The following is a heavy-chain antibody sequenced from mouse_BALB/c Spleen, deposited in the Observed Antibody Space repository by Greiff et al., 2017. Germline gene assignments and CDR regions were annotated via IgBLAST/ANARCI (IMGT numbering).Heavy chain of an antibody. CDR1: GDSITSGY. Sequence: EVMLVESGPSLVKPSQTLSLTCSVTGDSITSGYWNWIRKFPGNKLEYMGYISYSGSTYYNPSLKSRISITRDTSKNQYYLQLNSVTTEDTATYYCARYGYGNYGYFDVWGAGTTVTVSS. J-gene: IGHJ1*01. D-gene: IGHD2-1*01. CDR3: ARYGYGNYGYFDV. V-gene: IGHV3-8*02. CDR2: ISYSGST.